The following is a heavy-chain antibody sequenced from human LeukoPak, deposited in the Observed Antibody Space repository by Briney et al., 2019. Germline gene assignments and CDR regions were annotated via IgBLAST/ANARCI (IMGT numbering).Heavy chain of an antibody. CDR2: IYYSGST. V-gene: IGHV4-59*01. D-gene: IGHD3-22*01. CDR1: GFTFSSYA. J-gene: IGHJ4*02. CDR3: ASGDSSGYYS. Sequence: GSLRLSCAASGFTFSSYAMSWVRQAPGKGLEWIGYIYYSGSTNYNPSPKSRVTISVDTSKNQFSLKLSSVTAADTAVYYCASGDSSGYYSWGQGTLVTVSS.